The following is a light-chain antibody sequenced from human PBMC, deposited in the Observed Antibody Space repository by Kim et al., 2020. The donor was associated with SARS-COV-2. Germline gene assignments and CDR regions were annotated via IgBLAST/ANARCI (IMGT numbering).Light chain of an antibody. J-gene: IGLJ2*01. Sequence: QSALTQPPSASGSPGQSVTISCTVTSSDIGAHNYVSWYQHHPGKAPKLLIYGVYKRPSGVPDRFSGSKSANTASLTVSGLQAEDEADYYCSSYTGSNVVFGGGTQLTVL. CDR3: SSYTGSNVV. CDR1: SSDIGAHNY. CDR2: GVY. V-gene: IGLV2-8*01.